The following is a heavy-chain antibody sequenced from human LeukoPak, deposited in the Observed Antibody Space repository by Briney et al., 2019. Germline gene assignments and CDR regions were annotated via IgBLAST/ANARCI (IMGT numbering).Heavy chain of an antibody. J-gene: IGHJ4*02. CDR3: ARGGWIQLWLRGGYFDY. CDR2: IYYSGST. V-gene: IGHV4-39*07. CDR1: AGSISSSSYS. Sequence: SETLSLTCTVSAGSISSSSYSWGWIRQPPGKGLEWIGSIYYSGSTNYNPSLKSRVTISVDTSKNQFSRKLSSMTAADTAVYYCARGGWIQLWLRGGYFDYWGQGTLVTVSS. D-gene: IGHD5-18*01.